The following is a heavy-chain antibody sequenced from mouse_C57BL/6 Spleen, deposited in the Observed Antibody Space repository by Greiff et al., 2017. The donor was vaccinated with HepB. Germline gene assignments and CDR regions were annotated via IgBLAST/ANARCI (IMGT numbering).Heavy chain of an antibody. CDR3: QWAYYAMDY. V-gene: IGHV14-4*01. J-gene: IGHJ4*01. Sequence: VQLKESGAELVRPGASVKLSCTASGFNIKDDYMHWVKQRPEQGLEWIGWIDPENGDTEYASKFQGKATITADTSSNTAYLQHSSLTSEDTAVYYCQWAYYAMDYWGQGTSVTVSS. CDR1: GFNIKDDY. CDR2: IDPENGDT.